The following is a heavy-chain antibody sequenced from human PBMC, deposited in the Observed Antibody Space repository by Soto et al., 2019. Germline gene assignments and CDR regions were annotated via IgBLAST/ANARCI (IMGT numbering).Heavy chain of an antibody. CDR1: GGSISSGGYY. V-gene: IGHV4-31*03. Sequence: SETLSLTCTVSGGSISSGGYYWSWIRQHPGKGLEWIGYIYYSGSTYYNPSLKSRVTISVDMSKNQFSLKLSSVAAADTAIYYCARTGYGDYDFGYWGQGALVTVSS. CDR2: IYYSGST. D-gene: IGHD4-17*01. CDR3: ARTGYGDYDFGY. J-gene: IGHJ4*02.